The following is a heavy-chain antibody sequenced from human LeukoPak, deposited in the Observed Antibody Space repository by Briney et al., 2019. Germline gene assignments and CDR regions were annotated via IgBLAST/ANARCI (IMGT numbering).Heavy chain of an antibody. Sequence: GGSLRLSCAASGFTSDDYTMHWVRQAPGKGLEWVSLISWDGGSTYYADSVKGRFTISRDNSKNSLYLQMNSLRTEDTALYYCAKSYSSSWYHYFDYWGQGTLVTVSS. CDR1: GFTSDDYT. CDR2: ISWDGGST. CDR3: AKSYSSSWYHYFDY. D-gene: IGHD6-13*01. V-gene: IGHV3-43*01. J-gene: IGHJ4*02.